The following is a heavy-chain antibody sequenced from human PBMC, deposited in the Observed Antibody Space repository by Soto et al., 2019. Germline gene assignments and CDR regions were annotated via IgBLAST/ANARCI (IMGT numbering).Heavy chain of an antibody. J-gene: IGHJ6*02. CDR1: GFTFSSYA. Sequence: PGGSLRLSCADSGFTFSSYALIGVRQAPGKGLQSVSSISGSGDATYYADAVKGRLTISRDNSKNTLYLQMSSLRVEDTAVYYCAKIICTTTSCPSYYYGMDVWGQGTTVTVSS. D-gene: IGHD2-2*01. CDR3: AKIICTTTSCPSYYYGMDV. CDR2: ISGSGDAT. V-gene: IGHV3-23*01.